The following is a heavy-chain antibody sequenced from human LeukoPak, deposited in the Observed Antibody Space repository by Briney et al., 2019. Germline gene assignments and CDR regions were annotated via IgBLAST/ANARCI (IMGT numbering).Heavy chain of an antibody. CDR2: IVVGSGNT. Sequence: SVKVSCKASGFTFTSSAVQWVRQARGQRLEWIGWIVVGSGNTNYAQKFQERVTITRDMSTSTAYMELSSLRSEDTAVYYCAAELAVAGSMVYWGQGTLVTVSS. D-gene: IGHD6-19*01. J-gene: IGHJ4*02. CDR1: GFTFTSSA. V-gene: IGHV1-58*01. CDR3: AAELAVAGSMVY.